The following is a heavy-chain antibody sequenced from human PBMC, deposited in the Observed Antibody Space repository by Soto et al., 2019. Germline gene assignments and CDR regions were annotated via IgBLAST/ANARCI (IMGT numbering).Heavy chain of an antibody. CDR2: INHSGST. D-gene: IGHD3-10*01. Sequence: SETLSLTCAVYGGSFSGYYWSWIRQPPGKGLEWIGEINHSGSTNYNPSLKSRVTISVDTSKNQFSLKLSSVTAADTAVYYCARGRLLWFGELGLPYYYGMDVWGQGTTVTVSS. J-gene: IGHJ6*02. CDR1: GGSFSGYY. CDR3: ARGRLLWFGELGLPYYYGMDV. V-gene: IGHV4-34*01.